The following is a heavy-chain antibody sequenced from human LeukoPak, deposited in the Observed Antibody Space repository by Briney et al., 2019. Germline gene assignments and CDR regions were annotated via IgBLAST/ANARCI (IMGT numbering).Heavy chain of an antibody. CDR3: AGGYRAYDYIDY. D-gene: IGHD5-12*01. V-gene: IGHV3-66*01. CDR1: GFTVSDNY. Sequence: GGALRLSCSDSGFTVSDNYINWVRQAPGKGLEGVSVIYIGGTTYYADSVKGRFIISRDNSKNTVYLQMNSLRAEDTAVYYCAGGYRAYDYIDYWGQGTLVTVSS. CDR2: IYIGGTT. J-gene: IGHJ4*02.